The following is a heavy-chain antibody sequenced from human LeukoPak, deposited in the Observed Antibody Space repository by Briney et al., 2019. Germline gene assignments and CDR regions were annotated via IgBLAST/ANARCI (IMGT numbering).Heavy chain of an antibody. D-gene: IGHD6-19*01. J-gene: IGHJ4*02. CDR3: ARDRGYSSGWPLDY. Sequence: GESLRLSCSASGFAVSSNYMSWIRQAPGKGLEWVSHISSSGSTIFYADSVKGRFTISRDSAKNSLYLQMNSLRAEDTAVYYCARDRGYSSGWPLDYWGQGTLVTVSS. V-gene: IGHV3-11*01. CDR1: GFAVSSNY. CDR2: ISSSGSTI.